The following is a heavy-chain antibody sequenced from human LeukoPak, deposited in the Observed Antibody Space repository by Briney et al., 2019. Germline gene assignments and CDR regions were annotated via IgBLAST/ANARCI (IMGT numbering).Heavy chain of an antibody. V-gene: IGHV3-23*01. CDR1: GFTFSSYA. J-gene: IGHJ4*02. D-gene: IGHD3-9*01. CDR2: ISGSGGST. Sequence: GGFLRLSCAASGFTFSSYAMSWVRQAPGKGLEWVSAISGSGGSTYYADSVKGRFTISRDNSKNTLYLQMNSLRAEDTAVYYCAKDYDILTGPLLDYWGQGTLVTVSS. CDR3: AKDYDILTGPLLDY.